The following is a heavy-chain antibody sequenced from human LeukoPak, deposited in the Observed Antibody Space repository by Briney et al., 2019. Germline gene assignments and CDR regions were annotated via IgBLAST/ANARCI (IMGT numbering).Heavy chain of an antibody. V-gene: IGHV3-23*01. CDR1: GFTLGSYA. D-gene: IGHD3-10*01. J-gene: IGHJ4*02. Sequence: GESPRLSCAGSGFTLGSYAMSWVRQAPGKGLEWVSAISGNGYNTYYADSVKGRFTISSESSGNTPYLQMHNLRAEDTAVYYCAKGVRLWFAFYFDYWGQGTLVTVSS. CDR3: AKGVRLWFAFYFDY. CDR2: ISGNGYNT.